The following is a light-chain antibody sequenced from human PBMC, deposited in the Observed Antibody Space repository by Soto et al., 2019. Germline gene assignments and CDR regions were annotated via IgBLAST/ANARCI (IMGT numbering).Light chain of an antibody. Sequence: AIQLTQSPSSLSATVGDTVTITCRASRGIGNSVAWYQQKPGSPPSLLLSAVTTLETVVPSRFRGRVSGTSFTLTICSWQPEDVVTYYCQQFTTYPLIFGGGTMLVI. V-gene: IGKV1-13*02. CDR1: RGIGNS. CDR3: QQFTTYPLI. J-gene: IGKJ4*01. CDR2: AVT.